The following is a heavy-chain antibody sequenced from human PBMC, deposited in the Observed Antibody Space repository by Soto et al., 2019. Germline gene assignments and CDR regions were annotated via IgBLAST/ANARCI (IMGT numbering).Heavy chain of an antibody. CDR3: ARAGLWFGEPVSGMDV. V-gene: IGHV3-33*01. D-gene: IGHD3-10*01. J-gene: IGHJ6*02. CDR1: GFTFSSYG. Sequence: PGGSLRLSCAASGFTFSSYGMHWVRQAPGKGLEWVAVIWYDGSNKYYADSVKGRFTISRDNSKNTLYLQMNSLRAEDTAVYYCARAGLWFGEPVSGMDVWGQGTTVTVSS. CDR2: IWYDGSNK.